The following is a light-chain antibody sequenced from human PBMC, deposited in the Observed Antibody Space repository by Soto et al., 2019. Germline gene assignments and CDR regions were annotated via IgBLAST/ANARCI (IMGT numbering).Light chain of an antibody. CDR1: QDISNY. CDR3: QQYDNLPIT. Sequence: DIQMTQSPSSLPASVGDRATIACQASQDISNYLNWYQQRPGKAPKLLIYDASNFETGVPSRFSGSGSGTDFTFTISSLQPEDIATYYCQQYDNLPITFGQGTKVDIK. J-gene: IGKJ1*01. CDR2: DAS. V-gene: IGKV1-33*01.